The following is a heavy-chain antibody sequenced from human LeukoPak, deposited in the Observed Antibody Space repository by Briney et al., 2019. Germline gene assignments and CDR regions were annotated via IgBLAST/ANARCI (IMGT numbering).Heavy chain of an antibody. CDR2: INPNSGGT. J-gene: IGHJ4*02. CDR3: ARESPKAMVLDY. CDR1: GYTFTGYY. D-gene: IGHD5-18*01. V-gene: IGHV1-2*02. Sequence: ASVKVSCKASGYTFTGYYMHWVRQAPGQGLEWMGWINPNSGGTNYAQKFQGRVTMTRDTSKNQFSLKLSSVTAADTAVYYCARESPKAMVLDYWGQGTLVTVSS.